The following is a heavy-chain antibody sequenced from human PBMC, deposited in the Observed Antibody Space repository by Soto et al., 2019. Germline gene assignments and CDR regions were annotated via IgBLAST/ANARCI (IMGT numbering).Heavy chain of an antibody. Sequence: QVQLQESGPGLVKPSQTLSLTCTVSGGSISSGGYYWSWIRQHPGKGLEWIGYIYYSGSTYYNPSLKSRVTISVDTSKNQSSLKLSSVTAADTAVYYCARANSGSYADAFDIWGQGTMVTVSS. CDR1: GGSISSGGYY. J-gene: IGHJ3*02. CDR3: ARANSGSYADAFDI. D-gene: IGHD1-26*01. CDR2: IYYSGST. V-gene: IGHV4-31*03.